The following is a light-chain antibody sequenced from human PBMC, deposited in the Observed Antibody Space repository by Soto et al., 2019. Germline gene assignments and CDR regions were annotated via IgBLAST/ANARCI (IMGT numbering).Light chain of an antibody. V-gene: IGKV3-20*01. J-gene: IGKJ1*01. Sequence: EIVLTQSPGTLSLSPGERATLSCRASQSIPNSYLSWYQHKPGQAPRLLIQGASSRATGTPDRFSGSGSGTDFTLIIDRLEPEDFALYYCLQYGSTPGTFGQGTKVDLK. CDR2: GAS. CDR1: QSIPNSY. CDR3: LQYGSTPGT.